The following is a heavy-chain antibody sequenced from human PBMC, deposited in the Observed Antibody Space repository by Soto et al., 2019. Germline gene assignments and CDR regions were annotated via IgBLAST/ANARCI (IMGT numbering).Heavy chain of an antibody. CDR3: ARANYYGSPGDFDY. Sequence: EVQLVESGGGLVQPGGSLRLSCAASGFTFSSYSMKLVRQAPGKGLEWVSYISSSSSTIYYADSVKGRFTISRDNAKNSLYLQMNSLRAEDTAVYYCARANYYGSPGDFDYWGQGTLVTVSS. CDR2: ISSSSSTI. D-gene: IGHD3-10*01. CDR1: GFTFSSYS. J-gene: IGHJ4*02. V-gene: IGHV3-48*01.